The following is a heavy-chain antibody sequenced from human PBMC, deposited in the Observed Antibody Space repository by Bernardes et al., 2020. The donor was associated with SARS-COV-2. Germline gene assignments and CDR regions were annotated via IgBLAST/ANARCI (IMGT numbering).Heavy chain of an antibody. CDR1: GFTFDDCA. V-gene: IGHV3-9*01. D-gene: IGHD2-2*02. Sequence: GGSLRLSCAGSGFTFDDCAMHWVRQAPGKGLEWVSTISWNSGTIAYADSVRGRFTISRDNAKNSLYLQMNSLRAEDTAFYFCAKDQFPYTTPPRNFDFWGQGTLVTVSS. CDR2: ISWNSGTI. J-gene: IGHJ4*02. CDR3: AKDQFPYTTPPRNFDF.